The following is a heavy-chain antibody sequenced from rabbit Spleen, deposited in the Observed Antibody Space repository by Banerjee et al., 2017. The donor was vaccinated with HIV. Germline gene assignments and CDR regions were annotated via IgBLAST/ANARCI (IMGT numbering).Heavy chain of an antibody. V-gene: IGHV1S45*01. CDR2: IYTGSSGST. CDR1: VFSFSSSYY. J-gene: IGHJ4*01. Sequence: QEQLVESGGDLVKPGTSLTLTCTASVFSFSSSYYMCWVRQAPGKGLECIACIYTGSSGSTYYANWAKGRFTISKTSSTTVTLQMTSLTVADTATYFCARGSATMTMVITGFYLNLWGPGTLVTVS. D-gene: IGHD2-1*01. CDR3: ARGSATMTMVITGFYLNL.